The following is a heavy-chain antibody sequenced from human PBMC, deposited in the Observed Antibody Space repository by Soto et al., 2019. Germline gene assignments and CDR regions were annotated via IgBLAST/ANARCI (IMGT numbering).Heavy chain of an antibody. CDR1: GGSISSYY. Sequence: SETLSLTCTVSGGSISSYYWSWIRQPPGKGLEWIGYIYYSGSTNYNPSLKSRVTISVDTSKNQFSLKLSSVTAADTAVYYCARDLGRGSKFGVVKNYYYYGMDVWGQGTTVTVSS. CDR3: ARDLGRGSKFGVVKNYYYYGMDV. D-gene: IGHD3-3*01. CDR2: IYYSGST. V-gene: IGHV4-59*01. J-gene: IGHJ6*02.